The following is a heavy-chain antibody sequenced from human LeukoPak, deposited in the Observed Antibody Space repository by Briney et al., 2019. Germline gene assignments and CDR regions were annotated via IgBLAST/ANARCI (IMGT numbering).Heavy chain of an antibody. CDR2: VSTYNGNT. Sequence: ASVRVSCKTSGYTFTTYNIAWVRQAPGQGLEWVGWVSTYNGNTDYAQTVQGRVAMTTDTSTNTAYMDLRSLRPDDTAVYYCARPHSLGGSFYVFDYWGQGTLITVSS. CDR3: ARPHSLGGSFYVFDY. D-gene: IGHD1-26*01. CDR1: GYTFTTYN. J-gene: IGHJ4*02. V-gene: IGHV1-18*01.